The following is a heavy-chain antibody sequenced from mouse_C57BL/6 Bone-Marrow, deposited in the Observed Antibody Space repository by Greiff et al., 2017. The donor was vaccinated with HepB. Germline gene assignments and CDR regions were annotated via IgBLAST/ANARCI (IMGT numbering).Heavy chain of an antibody. Sequence: EVQRVESGGGLVQPKGSVKLSCAASGFSFNTYAMNWVRQAPGKGLEWVARIRSKSNNDATYYADYVKDRLTISRDNSENMLYLKMNKLKTEYTAMYYCVRHRFRGYFGYWGQGTTLTVSS. D-gene: IGHD2-14*01. CDR2: IRSKSNNDAT. V-gene: IGHV10-1*01. CDR3: VRHRFRGYFGY. J-gene: IGHJ2*01. CDR1: GFSFNTYA.